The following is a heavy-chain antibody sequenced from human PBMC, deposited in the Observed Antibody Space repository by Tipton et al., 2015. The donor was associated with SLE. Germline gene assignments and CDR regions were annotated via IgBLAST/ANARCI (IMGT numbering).Heavy chain of an antibody. CDR1: GYAFITYG. J-gene: IGHJ6*02. CDR2: ISPYDGTT. CDR3: ARGCGSSPDGLDV. D-gene: IGHD2-15*01. V-gene: IGHV1-18*01. Sequence: QVQLVQSGAEVKKPGASVRVSCKASGYAFITYGLTWVRQAPGEGLEWMGWISPYDGTTNYARKLRGRVTFTTDTSSSTAYVDLRSLRSDDAAVYYCARGCGSSPDGLDVWGQGTTVTVSS.